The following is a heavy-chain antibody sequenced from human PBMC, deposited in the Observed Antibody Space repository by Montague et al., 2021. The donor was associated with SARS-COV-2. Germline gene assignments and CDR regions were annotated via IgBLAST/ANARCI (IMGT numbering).Heavy chain of an antibody. CDR1: GFTFSSYA. J-gene: IGHJ2*01. CDR3: ARPTSGSYFSYFDL. D-gene: IGHD1-26*01. Sequence: SLRLSCAASGFTFSSYAMHWVRQAPGKGLEWVAVISYDGSNKYYADSVKGRFTISRDNSKNTLYLQMNSLRAEDTAVYYCARPTSGSYFSYFDLWGRGTLVTVSS. CDR2: ISYDGSNK. V-gene: IGHV3-30*04.